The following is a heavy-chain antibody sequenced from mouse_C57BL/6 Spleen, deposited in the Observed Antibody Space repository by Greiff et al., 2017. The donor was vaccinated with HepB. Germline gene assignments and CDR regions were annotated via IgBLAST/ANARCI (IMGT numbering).Heavy chain of an antibody. CDR2: ISYDGSN. V-gene: IGHV3-6*01. Sequence: EVKLMESGPGLVKPSQSLSLTCSVTGYSITSGYYWNWIRQFPGNKLEWMGYISYDGSNNYNPSLKNRISITRDTSKNQFFLKLNSVTTEDTATYYCARELPFVWGTGTTVTVSS. J-gene: IGHJ1*03. CDR3: ARELPFV. CDR1: GYSITSGYY.